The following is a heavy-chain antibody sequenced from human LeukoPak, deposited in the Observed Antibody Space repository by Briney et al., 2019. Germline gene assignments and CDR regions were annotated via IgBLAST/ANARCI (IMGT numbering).Heavy chain of an antibody. CDR2: ISGSGGST. CDR3: AKAHQRILLQQSYYYYGMDV. V-gene: IGHV3-23*01. Sequence: GGSLRLSCAASGLTISSYAMSWVRQAPGKGLEWVSAISGSGGSTYYADSVKGRFTISRDSSKNTLYLQMNSLRAEDTAVYYCAKAHQRILLQQSYYYYGMDVWGQGTTVTVSS. D-gene: IGHD2-15*01. CDR1: GLTISSYA. J-gene: IGHJ6*02.